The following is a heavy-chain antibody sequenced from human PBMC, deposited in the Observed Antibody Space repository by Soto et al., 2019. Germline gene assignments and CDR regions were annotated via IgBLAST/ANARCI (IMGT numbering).Heavy chain of an antibody. J-gene: IGHJ4*02. CDR1: GFSFTTYA. CDR2: IIISGTTI. Sequence: EVQLLESGGDLVQPGGSLRLSCAASGFSFTTYAMSWVRQAPGKGLEWVSSIIISGTTIYYADSVKGRLTISRDNSKNTLYVQMNSLSAEDTDVYYCARGRMGSGSDVRMFDSWCQGTLVTVSS. D-gene: IGHD5-12*01. V-gene: IGHV3-23*05. CDR3: ARGRMGSGSDVRMFDS.